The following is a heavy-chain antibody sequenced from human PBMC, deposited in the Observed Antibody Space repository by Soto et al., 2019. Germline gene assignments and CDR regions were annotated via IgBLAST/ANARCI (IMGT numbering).Heavy chain of an antibody. V-gene: IGHV3-23*01. CDR1: GFTFNSYA. D-gene: IGHD3-10*01. Sequence: DVQVLESGGDLVQPGGSLRLSCAASGFTFNSYAMSWDRQAPGKGLEWVSSVSAGGDMTYYSDSVKGRFTISRDNSNNALFLQMNSLRIEDTALYYCARGDRGGSGSPASYYYSGLDVWGQGTTVTVS. CDR2: VSAGGDMT. CDR3: ARGDRGGSGSPASYYYSGLDV. J-gene: IGHJ6*02.